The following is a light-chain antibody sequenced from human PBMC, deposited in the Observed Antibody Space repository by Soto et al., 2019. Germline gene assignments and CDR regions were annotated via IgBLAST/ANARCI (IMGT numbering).Light chain of an antibody. CDR1: QNSSCR. Sequence: QTAQVPSTLSASVGGRVTITSRASQNSSCRAACVQQTPGKAPKLLIDDASSLESGVPRCFSGSGSRTEITLTISSLQTDVFSSYYCQQYRSYWTFGQGTKVDIK. CDR3: QQYRSYWT. CDR2: DAS. V-gene: IGKV1-5*01. J-gene: IGKJ1*01.